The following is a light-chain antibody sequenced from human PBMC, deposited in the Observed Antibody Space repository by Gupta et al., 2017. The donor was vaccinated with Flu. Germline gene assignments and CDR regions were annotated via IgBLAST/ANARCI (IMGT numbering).Light chain of an antibody. CDR2: EVN. CDR1: SSDVGLYGY. Sequence: QSALTQPASVSGSPGQSVTISWTGTSSDVGLYGYVSWYQQHPGKAPKLLIYEVNKWPSGVSVRFSASKSGNTASLTISGLQPDDEADYYCSSDALSSHYVFGSGTKVTVL. CDR3: SSDALSSHYV. V-gene: IGLV2-14*01. J-gene: IGLJ1*01.